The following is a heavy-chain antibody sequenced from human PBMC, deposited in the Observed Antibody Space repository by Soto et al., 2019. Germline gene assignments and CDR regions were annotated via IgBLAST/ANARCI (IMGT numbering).Heavy chain of an antibody. V-gene: IGHV4-4*02. J-gene: IGHJ4*02. CDR1: GGSTSSSDW. Sequence: QVHLQESGPGLVKPSETLSLTCAISGGSTSSSDWWTWVRQPPGEGLEWIGEIHRDGVTNYNSSLKSRLTISLDQSSNQFSLSLTSVTAADAAVYFCAGRPEIHPRWGQGILVPVYS. D-gene: IGHD1-26*01. CDR2: IHRDGVT. CDR3: AGRPEIHPR.